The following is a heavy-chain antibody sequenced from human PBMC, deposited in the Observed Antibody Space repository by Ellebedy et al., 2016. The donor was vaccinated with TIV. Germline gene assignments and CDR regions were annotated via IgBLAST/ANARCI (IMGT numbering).Heavy chain of an antibody. CDR2: IGTAGDT. CDR3: ARGSVRGLPYYYYGMDV. CDR1: GFTFSSYD. V-gene: IGHV3-13*04. J-gene: IGHJ6*02. Sequence: GESLKISXAASGFTFSSYDMHWVRQATGKGLEWVSAIGTAGDTYYPGSVKGRFTISRENAKNSLYLQMNSLRAGDTAVYYCARGSVRGLPYYYYGMDVWGQGTTVSVSS.